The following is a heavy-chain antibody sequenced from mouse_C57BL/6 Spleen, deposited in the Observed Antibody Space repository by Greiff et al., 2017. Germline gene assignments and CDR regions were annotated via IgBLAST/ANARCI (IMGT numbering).Heavy chain of an antibody. V-gene: IGHV5-17*01. J-gene: IGHJ4*01. CDR1: GFTFSDYG. CDR2: ISSGSSTI. CDR3: ASGRQLRPVGAMDY. Sequence: EVMLVESGGGLVKPGGSLKLSCAASGFTFSDYGMHWVRQAPEKGLEWVAYISSGSSTIYYADTVKGRFTISRDNAKNTLFLQMTSLRSEDTAMXYCASGRQLRPVGAMDYWGQGTSVTVSS. D-gene: IGHD3-2*02.